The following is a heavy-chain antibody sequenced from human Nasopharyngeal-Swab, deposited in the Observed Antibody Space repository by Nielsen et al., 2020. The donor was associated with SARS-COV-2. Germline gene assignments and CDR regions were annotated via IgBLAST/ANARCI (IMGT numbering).Heavy chain of an antibody. CDR3: ARTYSGSYWGAFDI. CDR1: GFTFSSYA. D-gene: IGHD1-26*01. J-gene: IGHJ3*02. V-gene: IGHV3-30*04. Sequence: GESLKISCAASGFTFSSYAMNWVRQAPGKGLEWVAVISYDGGNKYYADSVKGRFTISRDNSKNTLYLQMNSLRAEDTAVYYCARTYSGSYWGAFDIWGQGTMVTVSS. CDR2: ISYDGGNK.